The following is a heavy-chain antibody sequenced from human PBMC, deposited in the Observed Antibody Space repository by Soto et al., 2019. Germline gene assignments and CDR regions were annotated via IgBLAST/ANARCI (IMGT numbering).Heavy chain of an antibody. CDR1: GGSFSGYY. D-gene: IGHD3-10*01. J-gene: IGHJ5*02. CDR2: INHSGST. CDR3: ARVGGAMVRGVINWFDP. V-gene: IGHV4-34*01. Sequence: SETLSLTCAVYGGSFSGYYWSWIRQPPGKGLEWIGEINHSGSTNYNPSLKSRVTISVDTSKNQFSLKLSPVTAADTAVYYCARVGGAMVRGVINWFDPWGQGTLVTVSS.